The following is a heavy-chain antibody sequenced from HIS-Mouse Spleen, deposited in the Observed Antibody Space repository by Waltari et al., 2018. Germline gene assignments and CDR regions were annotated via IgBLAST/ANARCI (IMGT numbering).Heavy chain of an antibody. Sequence: QLQLQESGPGLVKPSETLSLTCTVSGGSISSSSYYWGWIRQPPGKGLEWIGSIYYSGCTCSHPSLKSRVTISVDTSKNQFSLKLSSVTAADTAVYYCAREIPYSSSWYDWYFDLWGRGTLVTVSS. CDR2: IYYSGCT. CDR3: AREIPYSSSWYDWYFDL. CDR1: GGSISSSSYY. J-gene: IGHJ2*01. V-gene: IGHV4-39*07. D-gene: IGHD6-13*01.